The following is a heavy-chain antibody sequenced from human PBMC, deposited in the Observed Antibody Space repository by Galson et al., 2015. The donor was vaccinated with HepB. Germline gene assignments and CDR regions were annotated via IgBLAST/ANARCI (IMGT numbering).Heavy chain of an antibody. Sequence: SLRLSCAASGFTFSSYAMHWVRQAPGKGLEWVAVISYDGSNKYYADSVKGRFTISRDNSKNTLYLQMNSLRAEDTAVYYCARGWFGDQGFDYWGQGTLVTVSS. V-gene: IGHV3-30-3*01. CDR2: ISYDGSNK. CDR3: ARGWFGDQGFDY. J-gene: IGHJ4*02. CDR1: GFTFSSYA. D-gene: IGHD3-10*01.